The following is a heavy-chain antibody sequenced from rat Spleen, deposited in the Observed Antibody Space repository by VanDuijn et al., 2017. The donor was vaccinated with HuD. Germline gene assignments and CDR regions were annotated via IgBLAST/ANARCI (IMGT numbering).Heavy chain of an antibody. CDR2: ISTGGGNT. CDR1: GFTFSNYD. J-gene: IGHJ4*01. V-gene: IGHV5S23*01. Sequence: EVQLVESGGGLVQPGRSLKLSCAASGFTFSNYDMAWVRQAPTKGLEWVATISTGGGNTYYRDSVKGRFTISRDNAKSTLYLQMDSLRSEDTATYYCARHYGGYSEYVMDAWGQGASVTVSS. CDR3: ARHYGGYSEYVMDA. D-gene: IGHD1-11*01.